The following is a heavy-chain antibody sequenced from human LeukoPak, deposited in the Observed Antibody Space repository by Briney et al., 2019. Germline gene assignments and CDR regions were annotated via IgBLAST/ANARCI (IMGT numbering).Heavy chain of an antibody. D-gene: IGHD1-20*01. J-gene: IGHJ5*02. CDR2: ISYDGSNK. CDR1: GFTLSSYA. Sequence: GGSLRLSCAASGFTLSSYAMHWVRQAPGKGLEWVAVISYDGSNKYYADSVKGRFTISRDNSKNTLYLQMNSLRAEDTAVYYCARGAARYNWKGNWFDPWGQGTLVTVSS. V-gene: IGHV3-30-3*01. CDR3: ARGAARYNWKGNWFDP.